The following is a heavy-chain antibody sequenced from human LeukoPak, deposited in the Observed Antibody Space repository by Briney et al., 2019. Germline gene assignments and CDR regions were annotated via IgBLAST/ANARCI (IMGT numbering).Heavy chain of an antibody. Sequence: GGSPRLSCAASGFTFSSYAMSWVRQAPGKGLEWVSAISGSGDSTYYADSVKGRFTISRDNSKNTLYLQMNSLRVEDTAVYHCAKGSSGYDWGYYYMDVWGKGTTVTVSS. J-gene: IGHJ6*03. CDR1: GFTFSSYA. V-gene: IGHV3-23*01. CDR3: AKGSSGYDWGYYYMDV. D-gene: IGHD5-12*01. CDR2: ISGSGDST.